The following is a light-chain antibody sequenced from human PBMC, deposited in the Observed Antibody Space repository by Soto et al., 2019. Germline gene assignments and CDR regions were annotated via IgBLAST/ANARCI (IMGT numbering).Light chain of an antibody. J-gene: IGKJ2*01. V-gene: IGKV3-15*01. Sequence: EIAMTQSPASLSVSPGDGATLSRWASQSVASNVAWYQQKPGQGPRLLIHGASTRAAGVPARFSGSGSGTDFTLTISSLQSEDFAVYFCQQYHNWPPQYTFGQGTKLQIK. CDR2: GAS. CDR3: QQYHNWPPQYT. CDR1: QSVASN.